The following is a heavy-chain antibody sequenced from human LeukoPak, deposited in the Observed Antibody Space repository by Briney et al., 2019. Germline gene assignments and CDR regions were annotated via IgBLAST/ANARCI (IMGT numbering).Heavy chain of an antibody. J-gene: IGHJ5*02. CDR2: MYYSGST. V-gene: IGHV4-59*01. Sequence: SETLSLTCTVSGGSISSYYWSWIRQPPGKGLEWIGYMYYSGSTNYNPSLKSRVTISVDTSKNQFSLRLSSVTAADTAVYYCASAIMVRGAFDPWGQGTLVTVSS. CDR1: GGSISSYY. CDR3: ASAIMVRGAFDP. D-gene: IGHD3-10*01.